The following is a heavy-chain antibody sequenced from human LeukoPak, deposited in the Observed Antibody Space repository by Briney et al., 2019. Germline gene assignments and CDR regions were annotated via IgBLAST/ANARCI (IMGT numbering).Heavy chain of an antibody. V-gene: IGHV3-9*03. Sequence: PGGSLRLSCAASGFTFDDYAMHWVRQAPGTGLEWVSGISWNSGSIGYADSVKGRFTISRDNAKNSLYLQMNSLRAEAMALYYCAKAVVATTTSAFDIWGQGTMVTVSS. CDR2: ISWNSGSI. CDR3: AKAVVATTTSAFDI. J-gene: IGHJ3*02. CDR1: GFTFDDYA. D-gene: IGHD5-12*01.